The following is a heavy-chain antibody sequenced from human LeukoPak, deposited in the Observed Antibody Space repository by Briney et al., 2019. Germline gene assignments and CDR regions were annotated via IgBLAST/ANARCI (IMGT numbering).Heavy chain of an antibody. Sequence: GGSLRLSCAASGFTFNIYWMTWVRQAPGKGLEWVANIKQDGSEKYYVDSVKGRFTISRDNAKNSLYLQMNSLRAEDTAVYYCARGQLGIMIFGVVNYWGQGTLVTVSS. CDR2: IKQDGSEK. J-gene: IGHJ4*02. CDR1: GFTFNIYW. D-gene: IGHD3-3*01. V-gene: IGHV3-7*01. CDR3: ARGQLGIMIFGVVNY.